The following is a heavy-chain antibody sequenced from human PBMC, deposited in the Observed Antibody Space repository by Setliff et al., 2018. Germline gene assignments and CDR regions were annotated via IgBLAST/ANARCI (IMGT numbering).Heavy chain of an antibody. V-gene: IGHV4-34*01. CDR1: GGSLSNYY. CDR2: INHSGIT. J-gene: IGHJ6*02. CDR3: AKEHVVISYVSNTHQHYGMDV. D-gene: IGHD2-21*01. Sequence: SETLSLTCTVYGGSLSNYYWSWVRQPPGKGPEWIVEINHSGITNYNPSLKSRVSISADTSKNLLSLTLKSVTAADTAVYYCAKEHVVISYVSNTHQHYGMDVWGQGTTVT.